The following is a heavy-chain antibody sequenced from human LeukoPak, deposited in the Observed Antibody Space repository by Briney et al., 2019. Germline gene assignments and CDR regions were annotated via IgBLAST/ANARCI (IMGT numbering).Heavy chain of an antibody. Sequence: SETLSLTCAVYGGSFSGYYWSWIRQPPGKGLEWIGEINHSGSTNYNPSLKSRFTISVDTPKNQFSLKLRSVTAAATAVYYCARGRICSGGSCYSWGGYYYYYMDVWGKGTTVTVSS. CDR2: INHSGST. CDR1: GGSFSGYY. J-gene: IGHJ6*03. V-gene: IGHV4-34*01. D-gene: IGHD2-15*01. CDR3: ARGRICSGGSCYSWGGYYYYYMDV.